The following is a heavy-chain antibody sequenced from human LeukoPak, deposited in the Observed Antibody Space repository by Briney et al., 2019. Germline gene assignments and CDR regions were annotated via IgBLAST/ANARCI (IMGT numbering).Heavy chain of an antibody. Sequence: GGSPRLSCAASGFTFSSYGMHWVRQAPGKGLEWVAVIWYDGSNKYYADSVKGRFTISRDNSKNTLYLQMNSLRAEDTAVYYRARVRQWLDYYYYYGMDVWGQGTTVTVSS. J-gene: IGHJ6*02. CDR3: ARVRQWLDYYYYYGMDV. V-gene: IGHV3-33*01. CDR2: IWYDGSNK. D-gene: IGHD6-19*01. CDR1: GFTFSSYG.